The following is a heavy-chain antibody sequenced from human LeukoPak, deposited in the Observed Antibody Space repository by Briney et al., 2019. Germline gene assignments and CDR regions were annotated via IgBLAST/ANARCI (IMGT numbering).Heavy chain of an antibody. CDR1: GFSLSTSGMC. Sequence: ESGPTLVNPTQTLTLTCTFSGFSLSTSGMCVSWIRQPPGKALEWLARIDWDDDKYYSTSLKTRLTISKDTSRNQVVLTMTNMDPVDTATYYCARSREYSYGYGPFGYWGQGTLVTVSS. D-gene: IGHD5-18*01. J-gene: IGHJ4*02. CDR2: IDWDDDK. CDR3: ARSREYSYGYGPFGY. V-gene: IGHV2-70*11.